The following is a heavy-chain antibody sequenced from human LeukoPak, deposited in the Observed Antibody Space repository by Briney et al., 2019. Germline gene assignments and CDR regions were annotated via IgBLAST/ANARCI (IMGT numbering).Heavy chain of an antibody. CDR3: VTTIFGVVRNFDY. V-gene: IGHV3-23*01. Sequence: GGSLRLSCAASGFTFSSYAMSWVRQAPGKGLEWVSAISGSGGSTYYADSVKGRFTISRDNSKNTLYLQRNSLRAEDTAVYYCVTTIFGVVRNFDYWGQGTLVTVSS. D-gene: IGHD3-3*01. J-gene: IGHJ4*02. CDR2: ISGSGGST. CDR1: GFTFSSYA.